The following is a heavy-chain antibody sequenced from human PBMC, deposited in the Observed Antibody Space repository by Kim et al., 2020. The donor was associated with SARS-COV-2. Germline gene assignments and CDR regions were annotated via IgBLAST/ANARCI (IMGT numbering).Heavy chain of an antibody. CDR2: KTDGGTR. CDR3: TTGGRL. D-gene: IGHD1-26*01. Sequence: KTDGGTRDYAAPVKGRFTISGDDSKNTVYLHMNSLKTEDTAVYYCTTGGRLWGQGTQVTVSS. V-gene: IGHV3-15*01. J-gene: IGHJ4*02.